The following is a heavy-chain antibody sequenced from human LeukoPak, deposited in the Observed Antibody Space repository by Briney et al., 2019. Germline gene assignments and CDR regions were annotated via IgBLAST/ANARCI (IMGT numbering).Heavy chain of an antibody. CDR3: ARGPYYYDSSGD. CDR1: GGSISSYY. J-gene: IGHJ4*02. Sequence: SETLSLTCTVSGGSISSYYWSWLRQPPGKGLEWIGYIYYSGSPNYNPSLKSRVTISVDTSKNQFSLKPSSVTAADTAVYYCARGPYYYDSSGDWGQGTLVTVSS. CDR2: IYYSGSP. V-gene: IGHV4-59*01. D-gene: IGHD3-22*01.